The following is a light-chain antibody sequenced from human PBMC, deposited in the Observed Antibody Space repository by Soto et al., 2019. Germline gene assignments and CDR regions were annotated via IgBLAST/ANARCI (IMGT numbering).Light chain of an antibody. CDR1: QSIYTY. V-gene: IGKV1-39*01. J-gene: IGKJ4*01. CDR2: AAS. Sequence: DIQITKTRSSLSASVGDRVTITCRSTQSIYTYLSWYQQKPGKAPKLLISAASSLESGVPSRFSGSGSGTDFSLTISSLQPEDFATYYCQQTYSTPLTFGGGTKVDIK. CDR3: QQTYSTPLT.